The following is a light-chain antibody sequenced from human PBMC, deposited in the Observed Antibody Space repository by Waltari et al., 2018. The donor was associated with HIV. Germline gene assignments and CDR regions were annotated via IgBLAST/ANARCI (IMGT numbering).Light chain of an antibody. V-gene: IGLV1-44*01. J-gene: IGLJ2*01. CDR3: SAWDVTLNGLV. CDR1: SSNIGSRS. CDR2: SNT. Sequence: QSLLTQSPSASGTPGQRVNMSCFGTSSNIGSRSVNWYQHFPVTPPKPLIFSNTELPSGVPDRFSGSKSGTSASLAISGLHSQDEADYYCSAWDVTLNGLVFGGGTRLSVL.